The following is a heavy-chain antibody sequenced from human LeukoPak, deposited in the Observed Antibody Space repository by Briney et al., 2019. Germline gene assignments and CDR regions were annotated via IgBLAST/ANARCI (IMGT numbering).Heavy chain of an antibody. D-gene: IGHD3-22*01. CDR3: ARDVPLYYYDSSGHYYAHETYYYNGMDV. CDR2: ISAYNGNT. Sequence: ASVKVSCKASGYTFTSYGISWVRQAPGQGLEWMGWISAYNGNTNYAQKLQGRVTMTTDTSTSTAYMELRSLRSDDTAVYYCARDVPLYYYDSSGHYYAHETYYYNGMDVWGQGTTVTVSS. V-gene: IGHV1-18*01. CDR1: GYTFTSYG. J-gene: IGHJ6*02.